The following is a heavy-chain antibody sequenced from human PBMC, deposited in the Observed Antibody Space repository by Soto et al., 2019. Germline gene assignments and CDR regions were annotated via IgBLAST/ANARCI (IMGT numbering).Heavy chain of an antibody. CDR2: ISYDGSNK. Sequence: QVQLVESGGGVVQPGRSLRLSCAASGFTFSSYAMHWVRQAPGKGLEWVAVISYDGSNKYYADSVKGRFTISRDNSKNTLYLQMNSLRGEDTAVDYFAKDTPPPHYGGNSYYFDYWGQGTLVTVSS. CDR1: GFTFSSYA. V-gene: IGHV3-30-3*01. J-gene: IGHJ4*02. D-gene: IGHD4-17*01. CDR3: AKDTPPPHYGGNSYYFDY.